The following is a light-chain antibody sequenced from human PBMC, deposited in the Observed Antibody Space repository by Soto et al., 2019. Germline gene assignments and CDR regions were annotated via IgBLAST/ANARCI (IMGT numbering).Light chain of an antibody. CDR3: QQFDRYPLFT. V-gene: IGKV1-9*01. CDR2: AAS. Sequence: DIQLTQSPSFLSASVGDRVTITCRASHGISSYLAWYQQKPGKAPKLLIYAASTLQSGVPSRFSGSGSRTVFTITLSSLQPEDFATYYCQQFDRYPLFTFGPGTKVNIK. CDR1: HGISSY. J-gene: IGKJ3*01.